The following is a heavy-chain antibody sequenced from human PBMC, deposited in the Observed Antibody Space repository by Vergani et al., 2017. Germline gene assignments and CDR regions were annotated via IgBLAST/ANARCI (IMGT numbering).Heavy chain of an antibody. CDR1: GFNFSSYE. CDR2: ISSSGSTI. J-gene: IGHJ3*02. CDR3: ARVANDAFDI. V-gene: IGHV3-48*03. Sequence: EVQLVESGGGLVQPGGSLRLSCAASGFNFSSYEMNWVRQAPGKGLEWVSYISSSGSTIYYADSVKGRFTISRDNAKNSLYLQMNSLGAEDTAVYYCARVANDAFDIWGQGTMVTVSS.